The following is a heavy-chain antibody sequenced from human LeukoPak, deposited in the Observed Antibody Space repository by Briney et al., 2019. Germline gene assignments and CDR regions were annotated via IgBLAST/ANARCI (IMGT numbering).Heavy chain of an antibody. J-gene: IGHJ4*02. CDR2: VHHSGAT. V-gene: IGHV4-38-2*02. CDR3: ARINFNPDY. D-gene: IGHD1-14*01. Sequence: PSETLSLTCSASGYSISRGYHCAWVRHPPGKVLEWIGSVHHSGATYYNPSLNSRLTISADTAKNQFSLKMDSVTAADTAVYYCARINFNPDYWGQGTLVSVSS. CDR1: GYSISRGYH.